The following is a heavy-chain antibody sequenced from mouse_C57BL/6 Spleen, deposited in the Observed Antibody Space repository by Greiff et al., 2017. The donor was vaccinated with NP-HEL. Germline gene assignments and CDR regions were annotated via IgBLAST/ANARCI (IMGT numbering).Heavy chain of an antibody. CDR1: GYAFSSSW. CDR2: IYPGDGDT. CDR3: AREDYLDY. V-gene: IGHV1-82*01. J-gene: IGHJ2*01. Sequence: QVQLQQSGPELVKPGASVKISCKASGYAFSSSWMNWVKQRPEKGLEWIGRIYPGDGDTNYNGKFKSKATLTVDKSSSTAYMQLSSLTSEDSAVYYCAREDYLDYWGQGTTLTVSS.